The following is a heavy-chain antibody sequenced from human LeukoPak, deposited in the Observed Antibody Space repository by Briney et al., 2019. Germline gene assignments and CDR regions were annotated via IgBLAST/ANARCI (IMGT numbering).Heavy chain of an antibody. V-gene: IGHV3-48*03. J-gene: IGHJ4*02. D-gene: IGHD3-10*02. Sequence: PXGSLRLSCAASGFTFSSYEMNWVRQAPGKGLEWLSYISYSGSNIYYADSVKGRFTISRDNAKNSLYLQMNSLRAEDTAVYFCARVFVGENFDYWGQGTLVXVSS. CDR2: ISYSGSNI. CDR1: GFTFSSYE. CDR3: ARVFVGENFDY.